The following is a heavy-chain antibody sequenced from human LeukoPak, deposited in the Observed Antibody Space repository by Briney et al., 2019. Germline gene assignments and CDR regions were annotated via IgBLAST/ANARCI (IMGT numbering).Heavy chain of an antibody. J-gene: IGHJ5*02. D-gene: IGHD2-15*01. Sequence: GGSLRLYCAASGFAFSSYAMSWVRQAPGKGLEWVSAISGSGGSTYYADSVKGRFTISRDNSKNTLYLQMNSLRAEDAAVYYCAKLGTGDIVVVVAATWFDPWGQGTLVTVSS. CDR3: AKLGTGDIVVVVAATWFDP. CDR1: GFAFSSYA. CDR2: ISGSGGST. V-gene: IGHV3-23*01.